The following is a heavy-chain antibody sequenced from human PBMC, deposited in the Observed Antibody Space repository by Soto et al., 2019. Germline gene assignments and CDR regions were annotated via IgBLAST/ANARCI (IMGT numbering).Heavy chain of an antibody. J-gene: IGHJ4*02. CDR1: GFTFSSYG. CDR3: AKDREGAAVHPPDY. V-gene: IGHV3-30*18. D-gene: IGHD6-13*01. CDR2: ISYDGSNK. Sequence: GXSLRLSCAASGFTFSSYGMHWVLQAPGKGLEWVAVISYDGSNKYYADSVKGRFTISRDNSKNTLYLQMNSLRAEDTAVYYCAKDREGAAVHPPDYWGQGTLVTVSS.